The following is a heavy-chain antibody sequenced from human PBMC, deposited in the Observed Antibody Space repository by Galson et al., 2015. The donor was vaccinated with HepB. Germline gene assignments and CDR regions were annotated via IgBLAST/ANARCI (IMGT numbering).Heavy chain of an antibody. D-gene: IGHD1-26*01. J-gene: IGHJ4*02. CDR2: IYYSGST. CDR1: GGSISSSMYY. CDR3: ARLSGSRPDY. Sequence: ETLSLTCTVSGGSISSSMYYWGWIRQPPGKGLEWIGSIYYSGSTYYNPSLKSRVTISIDTSKNQFSLKLSSVTAADTAVYYCARLSGSRPDYWGQGTLVTVSS. V-gene: IGHV4-39*01.